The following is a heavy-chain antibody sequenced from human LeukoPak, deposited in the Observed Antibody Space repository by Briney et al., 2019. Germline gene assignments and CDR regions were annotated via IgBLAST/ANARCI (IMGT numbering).Heavy chain of an antibody. CDR3: ARGSFSYGPGGD. Sequence: GESLKISCKGAGYIFTRDWIAWLRQKTGKGLEWMGIIYPGDSDTRYSPSFQGHVTISADKSIRTAYLQWSSLKASDTAMYFCARGSFSYGPGGDWGQGTLVTVSS. CDR1: GYIFTRDW. CDR2: IYPGDSDT. V-gene: IGHV5-51*01. D-gene: IGHD3-16*01. J-gene: IGHJ4*02.